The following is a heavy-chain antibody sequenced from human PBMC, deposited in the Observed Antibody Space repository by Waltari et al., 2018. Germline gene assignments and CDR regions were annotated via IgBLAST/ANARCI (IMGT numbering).Heavy chain of an antibody. CDR1: GGTFSIHA. D-gene: IGHD2-2*01. V-gene: IGHV1-69*01. J-gene: IGHJ3*01. Sequence: QVQLMQSGAEVKKPGSSVKVSCQASGGTFSIHAISWVRQAPGQGLEWLGGVIPMCGTVNYAQRFQGRVTITAAESTSTIYMELHTLRSEDTAVYYCASGAGYCSSSNCPHDAFNVWGQGTMVTVSS. CDR2: VIPMCGTV. CDR3: ASGAGYCSSSNCPHDAFNV.